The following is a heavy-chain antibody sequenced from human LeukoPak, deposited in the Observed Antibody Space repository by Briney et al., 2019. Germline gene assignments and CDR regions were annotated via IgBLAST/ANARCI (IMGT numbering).Heavy chain of an antibody. CDR3: ARDSGDAIGEPNAFDN. J-gene: IGHJ3*02. Sequence: SGGSLRLSCAASGFPFSDYYMTWIRQAPGKGLEWVSFISSGSSYTNYADSVQGRYTISRDNTKNSLYLQTNSLRAEDTAVYDWARDSGDAIGEPNAFDNWGQGTMVTVSS. CDR1: GFPFSDYY. CDR2: ISSGSSYT. V-gene: IGHV3-11*06. D-gene: IGHD3-10*01.